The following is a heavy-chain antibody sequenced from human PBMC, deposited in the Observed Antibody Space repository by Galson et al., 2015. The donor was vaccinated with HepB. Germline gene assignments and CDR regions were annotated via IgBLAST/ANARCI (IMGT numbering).Heavy chain of an antibody. D-gene: IGHD3-3*01. J-gene: IGHJ5*02. V-gene: IGHV1-8*01. CDR3: ARGRGVTYYDFWSGYWSSWFDP. Sequence: SVKVSCKASGYTFTSYDINWVRQATGQGLEWMGWMNTNSGNTGYAQKFQGRVTMTRNTSISTAYMELSSLRSEDTAVYYCARGRGVTYYDFWSGYWSSWFDPWGHGTLGTVSS. CDR1: GYTFTSYD. CDR2: MNTNSGNT.